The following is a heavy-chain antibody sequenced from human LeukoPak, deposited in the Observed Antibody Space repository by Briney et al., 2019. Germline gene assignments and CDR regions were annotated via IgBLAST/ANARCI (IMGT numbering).Heavy chain of an antibody. Sequence: SETLSLTCTVSGGSISSYYWSWIRQPAGKGLEWIGRIYVSGSTNYNPSLKSRVTISVDKSENQFSRKLSSVTAADTAVYYCARDLGYYDTDYWGQGTLVTVSS. CDR3: ARDLGYYDTDY. CDR2: IYVSGST. J-gene: IGHJ4*02. D-gene: IGHD3-22*01. V-gene: IGHV4-4*07. CDR1: GGSISSYY.